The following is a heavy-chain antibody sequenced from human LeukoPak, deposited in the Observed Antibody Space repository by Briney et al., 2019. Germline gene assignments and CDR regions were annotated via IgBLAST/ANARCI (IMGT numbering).Heavy chain of an antibody. J-gene: IGHJ6*04. CDR1: VYTFTSND. Sequence: GASVKVSCKSSVYTFTSNDINWVRHRNGQGLERVWFVNHNSRKTGYQQKFQGRVAMPRNTSIRKAYLELSSLSSEATAVYYCPGAGYCNSNSRYTFVVWGEGTTVTVSS. V-gene: IGHV1-8*01. D-gene: IGHD2-2*02. CDR2: VNHNSRKT. CDR3: PGAGYCNSNSRYTFVV.